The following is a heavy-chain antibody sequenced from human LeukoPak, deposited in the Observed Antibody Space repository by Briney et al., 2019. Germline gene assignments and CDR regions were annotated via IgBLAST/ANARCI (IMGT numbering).Heavy chain of an antibody. Sequence: GGSLRLSCAASGFIFSNYAMSWVRQAPGKRLEWVSAISGSGGSTYYADSVKGRFTISRDNSKNTLYLQMNSLRAEDTAVYYCRLVITNFDYWGQGTLVTVSS. CDR3: RLVITNFDY. D-gene: IGHD3-9*01. CDR2: ISGSGGST. J-gene: IGHJ4*02. V-gene: IGHV3-23*01. CDR1: GFIFSNYA.